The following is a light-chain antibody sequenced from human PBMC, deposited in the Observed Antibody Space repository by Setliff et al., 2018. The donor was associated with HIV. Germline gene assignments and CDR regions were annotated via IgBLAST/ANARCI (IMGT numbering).Light chain of an antibody. CDR3: SSHRSSSYV. J-gene: IGLJ1*01. Sequence: QSVLAQPPSVSGSPGQSVTISCTGTSSDVGRYNRVSWYQQPPGTAPKLMIYEVTNRPSGAPDRFSGSKSDSTASLTISGLQAEDEGDYYCSSHRSSSYVFGTGTKVTVL. CDR2: EVT. CDR1: SSDVGRYNR. V-gene: IGLV2-18*02.